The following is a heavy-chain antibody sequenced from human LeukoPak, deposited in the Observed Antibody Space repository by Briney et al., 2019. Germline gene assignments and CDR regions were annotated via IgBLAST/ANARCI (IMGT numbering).Heavy chain of an antibody. Sequence: SETLSLTCAVYGGSFSGYYWSWIRQPPGKGLEWIGEINHSGSTNYNPSLKSRVTISVDTSKNQFSLKLNSVTAADTAVYYCARGGIVGMVDYWGQGTLVTVSS. CDR2: INHSGST. CDR3: ARGGIVGMVDY. D-gene: IGHD5-24*01. CDR1: GGSFSGYY. J-gene: IGHJ4*02. V-gene: IGHV4-34*01.